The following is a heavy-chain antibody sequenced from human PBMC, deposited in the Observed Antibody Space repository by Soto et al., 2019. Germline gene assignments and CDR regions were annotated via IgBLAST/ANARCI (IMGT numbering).Heavy chain of an antibody. D-gene: IGHD1-26*01. CDR3: ARGRVDGGELDL. J-gene: IGHJ4*02. V-gene: IGHV3-33*01. CDR2: IWYDASNK. CDR1: GFTFRTYG. Sequence: VQLVKSGGGVVQPGRSRRLSCAASGFTFRTYGMYWVRQAPGKGLEWVAVIWYDASNKYYADSVKGRFTISRDNSENTLYLQMNSLRAEDTAVYYCARGRVDGGELDLWGQGTLVTVSS.